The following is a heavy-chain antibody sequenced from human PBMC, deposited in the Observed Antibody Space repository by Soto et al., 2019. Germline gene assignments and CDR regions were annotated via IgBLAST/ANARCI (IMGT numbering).Heavy chain of an antibody. J-gene: IGHJ5*02. Sequence: GGSLRLSCAASGFTFSSFGMHWVRQAPGKGLDWVAVIPNDGNYKYYVDSVKGRLTVSRDNSKNTLYLQMNSLRAEDTAVYYCAKDPGSGSPAWFDPWGQGTLVTVSS. D-gene: IGHD1-26*01. CDR3: AKDPGSGSPAWFDP. V-gene: IGHV3-30*02. CDR1: GFTFSSFG. CDR2: IPNDGNYK.